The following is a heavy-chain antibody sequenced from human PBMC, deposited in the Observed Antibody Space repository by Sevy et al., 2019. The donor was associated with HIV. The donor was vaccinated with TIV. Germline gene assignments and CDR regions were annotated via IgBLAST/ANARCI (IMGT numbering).Heavy chain of an antibody. CDR1: GFTFSSYA. CDR3: AKGIGYSGYETDY. CDR2: ISGSGIST. D-gene: IGHD5-12*01. V-gene: IGHV3-23*01. Sequence: GGSLRLSCAASGFTFSSYAMSWVRQAPGKGLEWVSAISGSGISTYYADSVKGRFTISRDNSKNTLYLQMNTLRAEDTAVFYCAKGIGYSGYETDYWGQGTLVTVSS. J-gene: IGHJ4*02.